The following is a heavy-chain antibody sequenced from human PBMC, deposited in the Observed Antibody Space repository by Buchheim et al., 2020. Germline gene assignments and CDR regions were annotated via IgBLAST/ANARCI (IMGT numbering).Heavy chain of an antibody. CDR3: ARISGSYWY. CDR2: IDSSGST. CDR1: GGSISSSSYY. J-gene: IGHJ4*02. Sequence: QLQLQESGPGLVKPSETLSLTCTVSGGSISSSSYYWGWIRQPPGKGREWIGRIDSSGSTSYNPALKSRVTREVETSTTQFSLKLSSVTAADTAVYYCARISGSYWYWGQGTL. V-gene: IGHV4-39*07. D-gene: IGHD1-26*01.